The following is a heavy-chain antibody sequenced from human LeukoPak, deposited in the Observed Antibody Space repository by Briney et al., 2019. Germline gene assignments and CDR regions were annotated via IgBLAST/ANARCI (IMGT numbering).Heavy chain of an antibody. V-gene: IGHV1-69*13. CDR2: IIPIFDTA. CDR3: ARDHIVVVPAATKYYYYGMDV. CDR1: GGTFSSYS. J-gene: IGHJ6*02. Sequence: ASVEVSCKASGGTFSSYSISWVRQAPGRGLEWMGGIIPIFDTADYAQKFQGRVTITADESTSTAYMELSSLRSEDTAVYYCARDHIVVVPAATKYYYYGMDVWGQGTTVTVSS. D-gene: IGHD2-2*01.